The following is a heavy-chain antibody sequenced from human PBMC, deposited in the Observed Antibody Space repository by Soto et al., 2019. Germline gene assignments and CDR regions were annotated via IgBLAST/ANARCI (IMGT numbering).Heavy chain of an antibody. CDR1: GFIFSDYY. V-gene: IGHV3-72*01. CDR3: ARDTGGSYDY. Sequence: EVQLMESGGGLVQPGGSLRLSCAASGFIFSDYYMDWVRQVPGKGLELVGRTRNKVNSFSAEYAASVKGRFSIYRDASKDSMSLQMKSLKSDDTAVYYCARDTGGSYDYWGQGALVTVSS. J-gene: IGHJ4*02. CDR2: TRNKVNSFSA. D-gene: IGHD3-16*01.